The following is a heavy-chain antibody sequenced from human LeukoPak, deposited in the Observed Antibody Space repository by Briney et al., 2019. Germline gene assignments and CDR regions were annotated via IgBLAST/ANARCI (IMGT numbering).Heavy chain of an antibody. CDR3: ARTPRGYSYGHYFDY. D-gene: IGHD5-18*01. J-gene: IGHJ4*02. V-gene: IGHV4-39*01. Sequence: ASETLSLTCTVSGGSISSSSTYYWGWIRQPPGKGLEWIGTINYSGSTYYNPSLKSRVTMSVDTSKNQFSLKLTSVTAADTAVYYCARTPRGYSYGHYFDYWGQGTLVTVSS. CDR1: GGSISSSSTYY. CDR2: INYSGST.